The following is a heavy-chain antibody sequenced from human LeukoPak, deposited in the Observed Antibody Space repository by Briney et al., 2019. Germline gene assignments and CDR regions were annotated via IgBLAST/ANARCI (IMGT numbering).Heavy chain of an antibody. J-gene: IGHJ4*02. CDR2: IYPGDSDT. CDR1: GYSLTSYW. Sequence: GESLKISCKGSGYSLTSYWIGWGRQMPGKGLEWMGIIYPGDSDTRYSPSFQGQVTISADKSISTAYLQWSSLKASDTAMYYCARQGGLDSSGWYPGELDYWGQGTLVTVSS. V-gene: IGHV5-51*01. D-gene: IGHD6-19*01. CDR3: ARQGGLDSSGWYPGELDY.